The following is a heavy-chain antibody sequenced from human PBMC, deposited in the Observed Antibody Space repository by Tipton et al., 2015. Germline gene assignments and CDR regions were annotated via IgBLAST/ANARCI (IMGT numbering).Heavy chain of an antibody. V-gene: IGHV4-59*08. CDR3: ARHGAGTTIIDY. CDR2: IYYSGST. CDR1: GGSFSGYF. D-gene: IGHD1-1*01. Sequence: GLVKPSETLSLTCAVYGGSFSGYFWSWIRQPPGKGLEWIGYIYYSGSTNYNPSLKSRVTISVDTSKNQFSLRLNSVTAADTAVYYCARHGAGTTIIDYWGQGSLVTVSS. J-gene: IGHJ4*02.